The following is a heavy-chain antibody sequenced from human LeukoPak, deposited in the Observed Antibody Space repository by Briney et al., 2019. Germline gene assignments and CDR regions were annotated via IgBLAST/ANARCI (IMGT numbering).Heavy chain of an antibody. J-gene: IGHJ4*02. V-gene: IGHV3-33*01. CDR1: GFTFSSYG. Sequence: GGSLRLSCAASGFTFSSYGMHWVRQAPGKGLEWVAVIWYDGSNKYYADPVKGRFTISRDNSKNTLYLQMNSLRAEDTAVYYCARDGYSSGWYGPDYWGQGTLVTVSS. CDR2: IWYDGSNK. CDR3: ARDGYSSGWYGPDY. D-gene: IGHD6-19*01.